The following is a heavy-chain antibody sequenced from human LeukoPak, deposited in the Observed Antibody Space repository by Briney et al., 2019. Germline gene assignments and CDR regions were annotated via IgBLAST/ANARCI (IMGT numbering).Heavy chain of an antibody. V-gene: IGHV4-39*07. CDR1: GGSISSGSYY. D-gene: IGHD6-13*01. J-gene: IGHJ6*02. Sequence: SETLSLTCTVSGGSISSGSYYWSWIRQPPGKGLEWIGEINHSGSTNYNPSLKSRVTISVDTSKNQFSLKLSSVTAADTAVYYCARSKAAAGTRDYGMDVWGQGTTVTVSS. CDR2: INHSGST. CDR3: ARSKAAAGTRDYGMDV.